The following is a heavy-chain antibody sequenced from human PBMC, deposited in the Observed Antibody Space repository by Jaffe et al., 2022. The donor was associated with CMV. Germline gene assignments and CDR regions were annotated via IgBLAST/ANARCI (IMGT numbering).Heavy chain of an antibody. V-gene: IGHV3-23*04. CDR3: AKGNPHQLAPFDF. CDR2: ISGSGGNT. Sequence: QLVESGGGLVQPGGSLRLACAASGFIFSDYAMSWVRQAPGKGLEWVSTISGSGGNTYYPDSVKGRFTISRDNSENTLYLQMKRLRADDTAVYYCAKGNPHQLAPFDFWGQGNLVTVST. J-gene: IGHJ4*02. CDR1: GFIFSDYA. D-gene: IGHD6-6*01.